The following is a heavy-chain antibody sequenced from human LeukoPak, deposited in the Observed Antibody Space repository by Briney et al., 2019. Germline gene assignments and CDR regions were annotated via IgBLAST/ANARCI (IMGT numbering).Heavy chain of an antibody. CDR3: VRDYGGP. V-gene: IGHV3-66*01. CDR1: GFTVSNNF. D-gene: IGHD4-17*01. CDR2: IYPGGST. Sequence: PGGSLRLSCAASGFTVSNNFMSWVRQAPGKGLECVSVIYPGGSTNYADSVKGRFTISRDNSRNTLYLQMNSLRAEDTAVYYCVRDYGGPWGQGTLVTVSS. J-gene: IGHJ5*02.